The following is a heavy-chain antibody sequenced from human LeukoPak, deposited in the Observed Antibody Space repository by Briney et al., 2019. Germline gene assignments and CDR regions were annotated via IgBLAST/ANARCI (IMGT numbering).Heavy chain of an antibody. Sequence: SETLSLTCTVSGGSISSCYWSWIRQPPGKGLEWIGYIYYSGSTNYNPSLKSRVTISVDTSKNQFSLKLSSVTAADTAVYYCARGRYYYYDSSRGAFDIWGQGTMVTVSS. D-gene: IGHD3-22*01. J-gene: IGHJ3*02. CDR3: ARGRYYYYDSSRGAFDI. V-gene: IGHV4-59*12. CDR2: IYYSGST. CDR1: GGSISSCY.